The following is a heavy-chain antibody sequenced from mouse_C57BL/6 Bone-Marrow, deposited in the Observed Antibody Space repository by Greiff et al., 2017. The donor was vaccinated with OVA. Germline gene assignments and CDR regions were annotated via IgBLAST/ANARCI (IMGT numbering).Heavy chain of an antibody. CDR2: IWRGGGT. CDR1: GFSLTSYG. D-gene: IGHD1-1*01. J-gene: IGHJ1*03. Sequence: VKLMESGPGLVQPSQSLSITCTVSGFSLTSYGVHWVRQSPGKGLEWLGVIWRGGGTDYNAAFISRLSISKDNSKSQVFYKMNSLQADDTAIYYCAEYYYGSSGYFDVWGTGTTVTVSS. V-gene: IGHV2-2*01. CDR3: AEYYYGSSGYFDV.